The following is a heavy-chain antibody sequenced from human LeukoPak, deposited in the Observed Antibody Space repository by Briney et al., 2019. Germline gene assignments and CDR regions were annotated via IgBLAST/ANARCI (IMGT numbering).Heavy chain of an antibody. CDR1: GYTFTNYH. CDR2: ISAYNGNT. CDR3: AREGYCRSTSCFDP. D-gene: IGHD2-2*01. V-gene: IGHV1-18*01. Sequence: GASVKVSCKASGYTFTNYHISWVRQAPGQGLEWLGWISAYNGNTNYAQKLQGRVTMTTDTSTSTAYMELRSLRSDDTAVYYCAREGYCRSTSCFDPWGQGTLVTVSS. J-gene: IGHJ5*02.